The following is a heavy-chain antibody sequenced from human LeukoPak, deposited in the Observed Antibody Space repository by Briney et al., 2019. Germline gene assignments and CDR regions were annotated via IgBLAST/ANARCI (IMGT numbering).Heavy chain of an antibody. V-gene: IGHV4-61*01. CDR3: ARDGIATAGNRYYGMEV. D-gene: IGHD6-13*01. CDR2: IYYSGST. J-gene: IGHJ6*02. Sequence: SETLSLTCIVSGGTVISGSYYWSWIRQPPGKGLEWIGHIYYSGSTNYNPSLKSRVTISVDTSKFQFSLKLSSVTAADTAVYYCARDGIATAGNRYYGMEVWGQGTTVTVSS. CDR1: GGTVISGSYY.